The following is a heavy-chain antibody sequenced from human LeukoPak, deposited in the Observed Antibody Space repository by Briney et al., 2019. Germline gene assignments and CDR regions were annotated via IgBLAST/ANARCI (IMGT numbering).Heavy chain of an antibody. CDR3: ARVRRLYYYDSSGYWYFDL. J-gene: IGHJ2*01. D-gene: IGHD3-22*01. CDR2: IYYSGST. CDR1: GCSISSYY. V-gene: IGHV4-59*01. Sequence: PSETLSLTCTVSGCSISSYYWSWIRQPPGKGLEWIGYIYYSGSTNYNPSLKSRVTISVDTSKNQFSLKLSSVTAADTAVYYCARVRRLYYYDSSGYWYFDLWGRGTLVTVSS.